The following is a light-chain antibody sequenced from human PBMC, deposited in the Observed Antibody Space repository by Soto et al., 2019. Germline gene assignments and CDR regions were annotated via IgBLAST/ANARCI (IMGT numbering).Light chain of an antibody. CDR3: QQYGSSPSS. Sequence: DVQMTQSPSTLSASVGDRVTITCRASQSINNLLAWYQQKPGKAPKFLIYDVSTLESGVPSRFSGSGSGTEFTLTISSLQSEDFAVYYCQQYGSSPSSFGQGTKVDIK. J-gene: IGKJ1*01. V-gene: IGKV1-5*01. CDR1: QSINNL. CDR2: DVS.